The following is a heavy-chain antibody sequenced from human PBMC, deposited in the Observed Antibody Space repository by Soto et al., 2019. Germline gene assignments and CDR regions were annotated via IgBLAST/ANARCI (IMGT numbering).Heavy chain of an antibody. D-gene: IGHD2-15*01. V-gene: IGHV6-1*01. J-gene: IGHJ5*02. CDR3: ARGRGYCSGGSCPLTNWFDP. CDR2: TYYRSKWYN. Sequence: LLRQSQTLSLTCAISGDSVSSNSAAWNWIRQSPSRGLEWLGRTYYRSKWYNDYAVSVKSRITINPDTSKNQFSLQLNSVTPEDTAVYYCARGRGYCSGGSCPLTNWFDPWGQGTLVTVSS. CDR1: GDSVSSNSAA.